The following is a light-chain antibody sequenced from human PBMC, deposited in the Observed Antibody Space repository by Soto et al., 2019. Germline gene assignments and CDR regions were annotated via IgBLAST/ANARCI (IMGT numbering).Light chain of an antibody. CDR1: RSISSW. Sequence: DIQMTQSPSTLSASVGDRVTITCRASRSISSWLAWYQQKPGKAPKLLIYDASSLESGVPSRFSGSGSGTKFTLTISSLQPDDFATYYCQQYNSYSWTFGQGTKV. V-gene: IGKV1-5*01. CDR2: DAS. CDR3: QQYNSYSWT. J-gene: IGKJ1*01.